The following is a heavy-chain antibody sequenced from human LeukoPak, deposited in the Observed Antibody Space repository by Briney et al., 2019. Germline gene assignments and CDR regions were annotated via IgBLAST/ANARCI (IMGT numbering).Heavy chain of an antibody. CDR1: GFTFRSYA. CDR3: AKGDCSSTSCYAPADY. J-gene: IGHJ4*02. CDR2: ISGNGGGT. Sequence: PGGSLRLSCAASGFTFRSYATSWVRQAPGKGLEWVSAISGNGGGTYYADSVKGRFTISRDNSKNTLYLQMNSLRAEDTAVYYCAKGDCSSTSCYAPADYWGQGTLATVSS. D-gene: IGHD2-2*01. V-gene: IGHV3-23*01.